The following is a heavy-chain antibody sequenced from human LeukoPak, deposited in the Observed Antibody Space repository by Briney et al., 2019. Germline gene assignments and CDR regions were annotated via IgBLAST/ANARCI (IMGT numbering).Heavy chain of an antibody. CDR3: ARELFDYYDSSGYPDY. J-gene: IGHJ4*02. CDR1: GFTFSSYG. D-gene: IGHD3-22*01. V-gene: IGHV3-33*01. CDR2: IWYDGSNK. Sequence: GRSLRLSCAASGFTFSSYGMHWVRQAPGKGLEWVAVIWYDGSNKYYADSVKGRFTISRDNSKNTLYLQMNSLRAEDTAVYYCARELFDYYDSSGYPDYWGQGTLVTVSS.